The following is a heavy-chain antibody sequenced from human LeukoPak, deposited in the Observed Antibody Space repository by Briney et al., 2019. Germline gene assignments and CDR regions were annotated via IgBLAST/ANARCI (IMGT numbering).Heavy chain of an antibody. D-gene: IGHD3-3*01. J-gene: IGHJ4*02. CDR2: IIPIFGTA. CDR1: GGTFSSYA. Sequence: GSSVKVSCXASGGTFSSYAISWVRQAPRQGLEWMEGIIPIFGTANYAQKFQGRVTITADESTSTAYMELSSLRSEDTAVYYCARCPSGYYEPYFDYWGQGTLVTVSS. V-gene: IGHV1-69*01. CDR3: ARCPSGYYEPYFDY.